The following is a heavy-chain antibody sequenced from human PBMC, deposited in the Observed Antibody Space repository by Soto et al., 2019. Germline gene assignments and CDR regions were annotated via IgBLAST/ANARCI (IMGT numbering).Heavy chain of an antibody. CDR3: ARESEDLTSNFDY. J-gene: IGHJ4*02. V-gene: IGHV3-21*06. CDR1: GFTFSSYA. CDR2: ISGTTNYI. Sequence: VGSLRLSCAASGFTFSSYAMSWVRQAPGKGLEWVSAISGTTNYIYYGDSMKGRFTISRDNAKNSLYLEMNSLRAEDTAVYYCARESEDLTSNFDYWGQGTLVTVSS.